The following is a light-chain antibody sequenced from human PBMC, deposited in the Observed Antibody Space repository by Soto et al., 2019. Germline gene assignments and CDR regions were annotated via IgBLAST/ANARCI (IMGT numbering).Light chain of an antibody. CDR2: AAS. Sequence: AIRMTQSPSSFSASKGDRVTITCRASQGISSYLALYQQKPGKAPKLLIYAASTLQSGVPSRFSGSGSGTDFTLTISCLQSEDFATYYCQQYYSYPRTFGQGTKVDIK. CDR1: QGISSY. V-gene: IGKV1-8*01. CDR3: QQYYSYPRT. J-gene: IGKJ1*01.